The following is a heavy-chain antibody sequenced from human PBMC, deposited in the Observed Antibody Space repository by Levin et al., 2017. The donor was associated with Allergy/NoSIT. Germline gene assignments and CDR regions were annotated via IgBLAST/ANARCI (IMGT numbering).Heavy chain of an antibody. CDR3: ARITHGGVVDATIGGWNWFDP. D-gene: IGHD2-8*02. CDR2: IYYSGST. J-gene: IGHJ5*02. Sequence: SETLSLTCTVSGGSISSSSYYWGWIRQPPGKGLEWIGSIYYSGSTYYNPSLKSRVTISVDTSKNQFSLKLSSVTAADTAVYYCARITHGGVVDATIGGWNWFDPWGQGTLVTVSS. CDR1: GGSISSSSYY. V-gene: IGHV4-39*01.